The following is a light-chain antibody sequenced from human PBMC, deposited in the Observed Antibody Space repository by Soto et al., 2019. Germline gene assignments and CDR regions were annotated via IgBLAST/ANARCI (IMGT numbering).Light chain of an antibody. CDR1: QSVSSN. J-gene: IGKJ5*01. Sequence: EILMTQSPATLSLSPGERATLSCMAIQSVSSNLAWYQQKPGQSPRLLIYGAYARATGIPDRFRGGGSGTEFTLTISRLQSEDSAVYYCQKSPKWPQITFGHGPRLELK. V-gene: IGKV3-15*01. CDR2: GAY. CDR3: QKSPKWPQIT.